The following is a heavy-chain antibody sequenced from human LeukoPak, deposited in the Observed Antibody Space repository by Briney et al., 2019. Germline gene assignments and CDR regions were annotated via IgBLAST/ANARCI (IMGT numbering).Heavy chain of an antibody. V-gene: IGHV3-30*02. Sequence: GGSLRLSCAASRFTFSSYGMHSVRQAPGKGVEWVAFIRYDGSNKYYADSVKGRFTISRDNSKNTLYLQMNSLRAEDTAVYYCAKDAWIQLWLPGHFDYWGQGTLVTVSS. J-gene: IGHJ4*02. D-gene: IGHD5-18*01. CDR1: RFTFSSYG. CDR3: AKDAWIQLWLPGHFDY. CDR2: IRYDGSNK.